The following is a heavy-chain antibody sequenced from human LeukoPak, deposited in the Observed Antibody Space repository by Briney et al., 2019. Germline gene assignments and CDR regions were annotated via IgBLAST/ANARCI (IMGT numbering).Heavy chain of an antibody. Sequence: GGSLRLSCAASGFTFSSYGMHWVRQAPGKGLEWVSAISGSGGSTYYADSVKGRFTISRDNSKNTLYLQMNSLRAEDTAVYYCAKNRWLVRPFDYWGQGTLVTVSS. D-gene: IGHD3-16*02. CDR1: GFTFSSYG. CDR2: ISGSGGST. V-gene: IGHV3-23*01. J-gene: IGHJ4*02. CDR3: AKNRWLVRPFDY.